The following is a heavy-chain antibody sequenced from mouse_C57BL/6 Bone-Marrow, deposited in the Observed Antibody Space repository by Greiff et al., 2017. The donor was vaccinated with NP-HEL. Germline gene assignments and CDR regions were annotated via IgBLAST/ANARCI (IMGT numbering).Heavy chain of an antibody. CDR1: GYTFTSYW. J-gene: IGHJ1*03. D-gene: IGHD1-1*01. V-gene: IGHV1-69*01. CDR3: AHYGSSYDWYFDV. Sequence: QVQLQQSGAELVMPGASVKLSCKASGYTFTSYWMHWVKQRPGQGLEWIGEIDPSDSYTNYNQKFKGKSTLTVDKSSSTAYMQLSSLTSEDSAVYYCAHYGSSYDWYFDVWGTGTTVTVSS. CDR2: IDPSDSYT.